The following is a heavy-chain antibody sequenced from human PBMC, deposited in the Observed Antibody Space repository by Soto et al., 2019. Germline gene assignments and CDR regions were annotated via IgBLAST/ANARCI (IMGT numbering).Heavy chain of an antibody. CDR3: ATTAAAGYFDY. Sequence: QVQLVQSGAEVKEPGASVKVACKASGYTFTNYIITWVRQAPGQGLEWLGWISAYNGNTNYAQKLQGRVTMTTDTSTSTAYMELRSLRSDDTAVYYCATTAAAGYFDYWGQGTLVTVSS. CDR2: ISAYNGNT. CDR1: GYTFTNYI. V-gene: IGHV1-18*01. J-gene: IGHJ4*02. D-gene: IGHD6-13*01.